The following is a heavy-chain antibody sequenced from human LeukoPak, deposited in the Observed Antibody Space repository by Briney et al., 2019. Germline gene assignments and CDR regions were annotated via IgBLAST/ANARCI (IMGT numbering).Heavy chain of an antibody. CDR1: GFTFSSYA. V-gene: IGHV3-23*01. D-gene: IGHD2-15*01. CDR2: ISGSGGTT. CDR3: AKERYCSGGSCHSDY. Sequence: GGSLRLSCAASGFTFSSYAMSWVRQAPGKGLEWVSAISGSGGTTYYANSVKGRFTFSRDNSKNTLYLQMNSLRAEDTAVYYCAKERYCSGGSCHSDYWGQGTLVTVSS. J-gene: IGHJ4*02.